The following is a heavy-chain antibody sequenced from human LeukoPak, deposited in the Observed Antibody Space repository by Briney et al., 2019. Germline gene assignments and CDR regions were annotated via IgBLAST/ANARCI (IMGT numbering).Heavy chain of an antibody. CDR2: ITYNGAGT. Sequence: PGGSLRLSCAASGFTFSSYGMSWVRQAPGKGLEWVSTITYNGAGTYYVDSVKDRFTISRDNSKNTLYLQMNSLRAEDTAVYYCARDPHRGSSVGYYYYMDVWGKGTTVTVSS. CDR3: ARDPHRGSSVGYYYYMDV. V-gene: IGHV3-23*01. D-gene: IGHD6-6*01. CDR1: GFTFSSYG. J-gene: IGHJ6*03.